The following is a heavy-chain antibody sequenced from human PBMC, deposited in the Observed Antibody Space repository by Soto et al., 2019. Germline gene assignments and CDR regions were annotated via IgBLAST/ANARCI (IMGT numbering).Heavy chain of an antibody. D-gene: IGHD1-26*01. Sequence: QVQLVQSGAEVKKPGASVKVSCKASGYTLPNFGLSWVRQAAGQGLEWMGCVSAYNANTNYAQKFQDRVTMTTDTPTSTAFMELRGLRSDDTAVYYCARENSGSYHRHFDYWGQGTLVTVSS. V-gene: IGHV1-18*01. CDR1: GYTLPNFG. CDR3: ARENSGSYHRHFDY. J-gene: IGHJ4*01. CDR2: VSAYNANT.